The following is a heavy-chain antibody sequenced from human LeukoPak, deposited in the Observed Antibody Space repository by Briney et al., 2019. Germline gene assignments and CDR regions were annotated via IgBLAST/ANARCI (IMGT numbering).Heavy chain of an antibody. V-gene: IGHV3-7*01. Sequence: PGGSLRLSCAASGFTLSSYWMSWVRQAPGKGLEWVANIKQDGSEKYYVDSVKGRFTISRDKAKNSLYLQMNSLRAEDTAVYYCARTAVFDYWGQGTLVTVSS. J-gene: IGHJ4*02. CDR1: GFTLSSYW. CDR2: IKQDGSEK. D-gene: IGHD2-21*02. CDR3: ARTAVFDY.